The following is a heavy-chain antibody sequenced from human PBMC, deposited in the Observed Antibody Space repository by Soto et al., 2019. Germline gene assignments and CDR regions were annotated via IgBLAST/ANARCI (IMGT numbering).Heavy chain of an antibody. CDR1: GGSISSGGYS. CDR2: IYHSGST. V-gene: IGHV4-30-2*01. Sequence: SETLSLTYAVSGGSISSGGYSCSWIRQPPGKGLEWIGYIYHSGSTYYNPSLKSRVTISVDRSKNQFSLKLSSVTAADTAVYYCARGAPQLAIMDVWGQGTTVT. J-gene: IGHJ6*02. D-gene: IGHD5-12*01. CDR3: ARGAPQLAIMDV.